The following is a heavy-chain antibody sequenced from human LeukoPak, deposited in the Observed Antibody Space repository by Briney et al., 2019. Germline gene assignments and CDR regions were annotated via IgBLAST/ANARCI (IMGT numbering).Heavy chain of an antibody. CDR2: IRYDGSNK. J-gene: IGHJ4*02. CDR1: GFTFSSYG. Sequence: GGSLRLSCAASGFTFSSYGMHWVRQAPGKGLEWVAFIRYDGSNKYYADSVKGRFTISRDNSKNTLYLQMNSLRAEDTAVYYCAKDRSQWLVRGFDYWGQGTLVTVSS. V-gene: IGHV3-30*02. D-gene: IGHD6-19*01. CDR3: AKDRSQWLVRGFDY.